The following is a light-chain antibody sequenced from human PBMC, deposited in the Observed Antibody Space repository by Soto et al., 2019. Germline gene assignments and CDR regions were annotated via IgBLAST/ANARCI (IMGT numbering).Light chain of an antibody. Sequence: EIVLTQSPDTLSLSPGERATLSCRASQTVTSGYLAWYQQKPGQAPRLLIYGASTRATGIPARFSGSGSGTEFTLTISSLQSEDFAVYYCQQYNNWPRTFGQGTKVDTK. CDR2: GAS. J-gene: IGKJ1*01. CDR1: QTVTSGY. CDR3: QQYNNWPRT. V-gene: IGKV3-15*01.